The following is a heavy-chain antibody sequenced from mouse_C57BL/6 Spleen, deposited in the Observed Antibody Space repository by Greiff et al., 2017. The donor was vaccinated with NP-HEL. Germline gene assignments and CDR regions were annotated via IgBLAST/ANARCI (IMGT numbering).Heavy chain of an antibody. CDR3: ARSYSNAYWYFDV. CDR1: GYTFTDYY. D-gene: IGHD2-5*01. Sequence: QVQLKESGPELVKPGASVKISCKASGYTFTDYYINWVKQRPGQGLEWIGWIFPGSGSTYYNEKFKGKATLTVDKSSSTAYMLLSSLTSEDSAVYFCARSYSNAYWYFDVWGTGTTVTVSS. V-gene: IGHV1-75*01. J-gene: IGHJ1*03. CDR2: IFPGSGST.